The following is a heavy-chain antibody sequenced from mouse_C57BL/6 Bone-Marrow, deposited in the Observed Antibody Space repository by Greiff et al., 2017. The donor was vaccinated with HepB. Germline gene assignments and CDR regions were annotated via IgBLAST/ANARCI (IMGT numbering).Heavy chain of an antibody. J-gene: IGHJ2*01. V-gene: IGHV1-15*01. D-gene: IGHD2-12*01. CDR2: IDPETGGT. Sequence: VQRVESGAELVRPGASVTLSCKASGYTFTDYEMHWVKQTPVHGLEWIGAIDPETGGTAYNQKFKGKAILTADKSSSTAYMELRSLTSEDSAVYYCTRYYSLFDYWGQGTTLTVSS. CDR1: GYTFTDYE. CDR3: TRYYSLFDY.